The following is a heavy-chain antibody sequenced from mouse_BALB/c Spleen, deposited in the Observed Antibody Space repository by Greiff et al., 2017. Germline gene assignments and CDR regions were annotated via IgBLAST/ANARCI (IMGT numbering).Heavy chain of an antibody. CDR3: ARDWDDGYPYAMDY. Sequence: QVTLKVSGPGILQPSQTLSLTCSFSGFSLSTSGMGVSWIRQPSGKGLEWLAHIYWDDDKRYNPSLKSRLTISKDTSSNQVFLKITSVDTADTATYYCARDWDDGYPYAMDYWGQGTSVTVSS. D-gene: IGHD2-3*01. CDR2: IYWDDDK. V-gene: IGHV8-12*01. J-gene: IGHJ4*01. CDR1: GFSLSTSGMG.